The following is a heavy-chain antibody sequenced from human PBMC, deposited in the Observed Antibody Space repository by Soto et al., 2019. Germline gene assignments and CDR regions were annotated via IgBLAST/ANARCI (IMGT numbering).Heavy chain of an antibody. V-gene: IGHV3-23*01. Sequence: PGGSLRLSFAASGFTFRSYAMSWVRQAPVKGLEWVSAISDSGGRTYYADSVKGRFTISRDNSKNTLSLQMNSLRAEDTDKYFCARDLVPTSVSGALDYWGQGTLVAVSS. CDR2: ISDSGGRT. D-gene: IGHD2-2*01. CDR3: ARDLVPTSVSGALDY. CDR1: GFTFRSYA. J-gene: IGHJ4*02.